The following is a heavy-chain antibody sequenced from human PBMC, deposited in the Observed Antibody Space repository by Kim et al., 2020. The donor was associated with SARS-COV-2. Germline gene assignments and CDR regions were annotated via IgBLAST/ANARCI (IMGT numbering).Heavy chain of an antibody. Sequence: SETLSLTCAVYGGSFSGYYWSWIRQPPGKGLEWIGEINHSGSTNYNPSLKSRVTISVDTSKNQFSLKLSSVTAADTAVYYCARGPLRYFDWLGDYYGMDVWGQGPRSPSP. J-gene: IGHJ6*02. CDR3: ARGPLRYFDWLGDYYGMDV. D-gene: IGHD3-9*01. CDR1: GGSFSGYY. V-gene: IGHV4-34*01. CDR2: INHSGST.